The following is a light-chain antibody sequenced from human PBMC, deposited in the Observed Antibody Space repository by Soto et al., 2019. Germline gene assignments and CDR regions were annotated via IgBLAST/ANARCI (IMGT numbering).Light chain of an antibody. J-gene: IGKJ2*01. CDR3: HQYYSSPYT. V-gene: IGKV4-1*01. CDR2: WAS. Sequence: DIVMTQSPDSLTLSLGERATITCRSSRTVLSVSDNQYYLNWYQHKPRQPPKLLIYWASTRESGVPDRFTGSGSGTNFTLTINSLQAEDVAVYYCHQYYSSPYTFGQGTKLEIK. CDR1: RTVLSVSDNQYY.